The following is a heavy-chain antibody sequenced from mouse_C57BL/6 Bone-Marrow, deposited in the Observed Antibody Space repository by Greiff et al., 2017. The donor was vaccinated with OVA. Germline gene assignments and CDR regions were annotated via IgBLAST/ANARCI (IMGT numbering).Heavy chain of an antibody. D-gene: IGHD2-3*01. CDR2: INPNNGGT. V-gene: IGHV1-26*01. J-gene: IGHJ3*01. CDR1: GYTFTDYY. Sequence: EVQLQQSGPELVKPGASVKISCKASGYTFTDYYMNWVKQSHGKSLEWIGDINPNNGGTSYNQKFKGKATLTVDKSSSTAYMELRSLTSEDSAVYYCAREEIYDGYYWFAYWGQGTLVTVSA. CDR3: AREEIYDGYYWFAY.